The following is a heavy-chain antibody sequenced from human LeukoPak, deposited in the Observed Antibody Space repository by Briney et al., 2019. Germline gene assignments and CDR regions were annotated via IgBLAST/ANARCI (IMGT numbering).Heavy chain of an antibody. CDR3: ARDVEVVLRYFDWLLLDY. Sequence: GGSLRLSCAASGFTFSHYWMSWVRQAPGKGMEWVANIKQDGSEKYYVDSVKGRFTISRDNAKNSLYLQMNSLRAEDTAVYYCARDVEVVLRYFDWLLLDYWGQGTLVTVSS. D-gene: IGHD3-9*01. J-gene: IGHJ4*02. CDR2: IKQDGSEK. V-gene: IGHV3-7*01. CDR1: GFTFSHYW.